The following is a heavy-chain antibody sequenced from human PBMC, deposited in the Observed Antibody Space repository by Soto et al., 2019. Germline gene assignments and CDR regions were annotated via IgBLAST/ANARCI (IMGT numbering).Heavy chain of an antibody. CDR1: GFSLSHCD. CDR3: AKAQEASSNGNSYFDN. Sequence: GASLRLSCAASGFSLSHCDMSWVRQAPGKGLEWVSVVSGSYDATYYADSVRGRLTIYRDNSKNSLYRQMTSLRDEDTAEYYCAKAQEASSNGNSYFDNGGQGTLVTVYS. J-gene: IGHJ4*02. CDR2: VSGSYDAT. V-gene: IGHV3-23*01. D-gene: IGHD2-8*01.